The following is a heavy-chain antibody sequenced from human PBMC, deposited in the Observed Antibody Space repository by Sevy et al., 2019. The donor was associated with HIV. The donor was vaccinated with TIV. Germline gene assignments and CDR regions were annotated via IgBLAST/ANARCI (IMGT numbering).Heavy chain of an antibody. J-gene: IGHJ4*02. CDR2: ISYDGSNK. CDR3: AREQLRYYDSSGLDY. V-gene: IGHV3-30-3*01. D-gene: IGHD3-22*01. Sequence: GGSLRLSCAASGFTFSSYAMHWVRQAPGKGLEWVAVISYDGSNKNYADSVKGRFTISRDNSKNTLYLQMNSLRAEDTAVYYCAREQLRYYDSSGLDYWGQGTLVTVSS. CDR1: GFTFSSYA.